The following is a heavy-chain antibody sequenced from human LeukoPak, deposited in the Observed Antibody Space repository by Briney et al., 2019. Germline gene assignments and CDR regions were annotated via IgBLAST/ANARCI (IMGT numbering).Heavy chain of an antibody. CDR1: GYSFTSYW. CDR2: IYPGDSDT. Sequence: GESLKISCKGSGYSFTSYWIGWVRQMPGKGLEWMGIIYPGDSDTRYSPSFQGQVTISADKSISTAYLQWSSLKASDTAMYYCARHLRYCYDSSGYPNDAFDIWGQGTMVTVSS. CDR3: ARHLRYCYDSSGYPNDAFDI. J-gene: IGHJ3*02. D-gene: IGHD3-22*01. V-gene: IGHV5-51*01.